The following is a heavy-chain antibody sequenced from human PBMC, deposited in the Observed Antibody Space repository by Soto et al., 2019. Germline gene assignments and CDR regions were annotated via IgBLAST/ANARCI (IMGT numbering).Heavy chain of an antibody. V-gene: IGHV4-34*01. CDR1: GGSFSGYY. CDR3: ARGAGVTIFGVVIRYYYGMDV. D-gene: IGHD3-3*01. J-gene: IGHJ6*02. Sequence: SETLSLTCAVYGGSFSGYYWSWIRQPPGKGLEWIGEINHSGSTNYNPSLKSRVTISVDTSKNQFSLKLSSVTAADTAVYYCARGAGVTIFGVVIRYYYGMDVWGQGTTVT. CDR2: INHSGST.